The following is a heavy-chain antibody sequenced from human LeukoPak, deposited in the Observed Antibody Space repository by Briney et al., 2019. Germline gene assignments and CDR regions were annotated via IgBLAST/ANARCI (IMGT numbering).Heavy chain of an antibody. Sequence: SQTLSLTCTVSGGSISSGDYYWSWIRQPPGKGLEWIGYIYYSGSTYYNPSLKSRVTISVDTSKNQFSLKLSSVTAADTAVYYCARGRLGVYLFDYWGQGTLVTVSS. D-gene: IGHD6-6*01. CDR2: IYYSGST. CDR3: ARGRLGVYLFDY. V-gene: IGHV4-30-4*01. J-gene: IGHJ4*02. CDR1: GGSISSGDYY.